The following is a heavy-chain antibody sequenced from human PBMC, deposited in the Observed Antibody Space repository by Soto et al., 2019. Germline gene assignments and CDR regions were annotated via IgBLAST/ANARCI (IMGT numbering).Heavy chain of an antibody. CDR3: ARHGSDSGWFFFDP. D-gene: IGHD6-19*01. CDR2: VSYSGST. V-gene: IGHV4-59*08. Sequence: SETPSLTCSLSGSAIGGYYWSWIRQPPGKALEWIGYVSYSGSTDYHPSLKSRVSISIATSKNQFSLKMISVPAADTAVYYCARHGSDSGWFFFDPWGQGALVTVSS. J-gene: IGHJ5*02. CDR1: GSAIGGYY.